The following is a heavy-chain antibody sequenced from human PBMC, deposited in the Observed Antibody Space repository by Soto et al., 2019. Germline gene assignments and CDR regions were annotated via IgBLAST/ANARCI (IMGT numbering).Heavy chain of an antibody. D-gene: IGHD6-13*01. V-gene: IGHV3-23*01. CDR1: GISLSNNA. CDR3: AKRGDSTSWYWFGP. J-gene: IGHJ5*02. CDR2: ISASGTST. Sequence: EVQLLESGGGLVQPGGSLRVSCAASGISLSNNAMSWVRQAPGKGLEWVSSISASGTSTYYADSVTGRFTISRDISSNTLYLGMHSLRGDETAVYYCAKRGDSTSWYWFGPWGQGTLCTFSS.